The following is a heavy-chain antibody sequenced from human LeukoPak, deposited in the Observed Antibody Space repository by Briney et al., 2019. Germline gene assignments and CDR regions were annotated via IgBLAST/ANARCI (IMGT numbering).Heavy chain of an antibody. CDR2: ISAYNGNT. D-gene: IGHD3-22*01. CDR1: GYTFTSYG. J-gene: IGHJ4*02. CDR3: ARVMGCITMIVVVYY. V-gene: IGHV1-18*01. Sequence: SVKVSYKPSGYTFTSYGIRWVRQAPGHGLEWMGWISAYNGNTNYLQKLQGRVTMTTDQSTSTGYMELRSLRSDDTGVYYCARVMGCITMIVVVYYWGQGTLVTVSS.